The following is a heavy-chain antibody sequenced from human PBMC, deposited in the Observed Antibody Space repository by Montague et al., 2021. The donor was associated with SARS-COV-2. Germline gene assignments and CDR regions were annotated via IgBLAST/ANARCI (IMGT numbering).Heavy chain of an antibody. V-gene: IGHV4-34*01. CDR2: IKHSGST. Sequence: SETLSLACAVYGGSFGNDHWSWIRQPPGKGLEWIGDIKHSGSTNXKPSLKSRVTISVDTSKNQFSLKLTSVTAADTAVYFCARVHLSASMIVVVFTSASYYFDYWGQGTQVTVSS. CDR3: ARVHLSASMIVVVFTSASYYFDY. D-gene: IGHD3-22*01. J-gene: IGHJ4*02. CDR1: GGSFGNDH.